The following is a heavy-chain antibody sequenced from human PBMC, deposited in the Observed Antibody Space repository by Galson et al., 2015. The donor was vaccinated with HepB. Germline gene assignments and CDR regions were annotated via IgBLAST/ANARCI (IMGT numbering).Heavy chain of an antibody. D-gene: IGHD3-22*01. Sequence: SETLSLTCTVSGDSISSYYWSWIRQPPGKGLEWIGYIYYSGSTNYNPSLKSRVTISVDTSKNQFSLKLSSVTAADTAVYYCARDNHYDSSGYYTYPGTMDVWGLGTAVTVSS. J-gene: IGHJ6*02. CDR1: GDSISSYY. V-gene: IGHV4-59*01. CDR2: IYYSGST. CDR3: ARDNHYDSSGYYTYPGTMDV.